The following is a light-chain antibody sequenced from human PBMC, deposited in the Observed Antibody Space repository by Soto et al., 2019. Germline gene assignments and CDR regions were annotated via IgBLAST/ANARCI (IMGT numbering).Light chain of an antibody. Sequence: EIVLTQSPGTLSLSPGEGATLSCRASESVSSYYLAWYQQKPGQPPRLLIYGASSRATGIPDRFSGSGSGTDFTLIISRLEPEDFAVFYCQQYGTSPFTFGPGTKVDIK. J-gene: IGKJ3*01. CDR2: GAS. V-gene: IGKV3-20*01. CDR1: ESVSSYY. CDR3: QQYGTSPFT.